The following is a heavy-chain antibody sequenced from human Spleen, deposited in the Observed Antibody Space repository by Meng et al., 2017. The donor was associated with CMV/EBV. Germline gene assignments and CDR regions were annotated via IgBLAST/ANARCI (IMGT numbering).Heavy chain of an antibody. D-gene: IGHD3-22*01. CDR3: ARVWPYYYDSSGYYYGPPFDY. V-gene: IGHV1-2*02. CDR2: INPNSGDT. Sequence: ASVKVSCKASGYTFTSYDINWVRQAPGQGLECMGWINPNSGDTNYAQNFQGRVTMTRDTSISTAYMELSRLRSDDTAVYYCARVWPYYYDSSGYYYGPPFDYWGQGTLVTVSS. CDR1: GYTFTSYD. J-gene: IGHJ4*02.